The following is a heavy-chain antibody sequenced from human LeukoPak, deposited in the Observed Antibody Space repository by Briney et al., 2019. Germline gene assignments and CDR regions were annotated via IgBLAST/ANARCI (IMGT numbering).Heavy chain of an antibody. J-gene: IGHJ4*02. CDR2: IYSGGST. Sequence: GGSLRLSCAASGFTVSSNYMSWVRQAPGKGLEWVSVIYSGGSTYYADSVKGRFTISRDNSKNTLYLQMNSLRAEDTAVYYCARSVVVVAATPVSFDYWGRGTLVTVSS. D-gene: IGHD2-15*01. CDR1: GFTVSSNY. V-gene: IGHV3-53*01. CDR3: ARSVVVVAATPVSFDY.